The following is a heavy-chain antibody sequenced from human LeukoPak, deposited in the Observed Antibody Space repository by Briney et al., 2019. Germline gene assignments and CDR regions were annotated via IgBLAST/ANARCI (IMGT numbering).Heavy chain of an antibody. D-gene: IGHD6-19*01. Sequence: GGSLRLSCAASGFTFSSYNMNWVRQAPGKGLEWVSSISSSSNYIYYADSVKGRFTISRDNSKNTVNLQMNSLRAEDTAVYYCAKVGDGLRMQWLVRINYWGQGTLVTVSS. CDR3: AKVGDGLRMQWLVRINY. CDR2: ISSSSNYI. V-gene: IGHV3-21*04. CDR1: GFTFSSYN. J-gene: IGHJ4*02.